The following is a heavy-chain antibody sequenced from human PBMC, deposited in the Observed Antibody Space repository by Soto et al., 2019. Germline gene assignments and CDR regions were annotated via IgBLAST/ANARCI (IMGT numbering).Heavy chain of an antibody. Sequence: QVQLQEAGPGLVRPSQTLSLTCTVAGGSVSENDYYWSWLRQSPGQGLQWIGYIYDTWTTSYSPSLKSRVTVSADTSRNQFSLKLTSVTAADTSLYFCARGIVRGVFDIWGQGTLVTVSS. CDR3: ARGIVRGVFDI. D-gene: IGHD3-10*02. V-gene: IGHV4-30-4*01. J-gene: IGHJ3*02. CDR1: GGSVSENDYY. CDR2: IYDTWTT.